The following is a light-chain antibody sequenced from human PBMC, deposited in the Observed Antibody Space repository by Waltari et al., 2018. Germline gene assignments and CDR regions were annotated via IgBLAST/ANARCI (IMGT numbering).Light chain of an antibody. J-gene: IGLJ3*02. Sequence: QSVLTQLPSASGTPGQRVTISCAGGSSNIGRNTVNWSQHLPGTAPKLLIYNDNQRPSEVPDRFSGSKSGTSASLAISGLQSEDEVDYYCAAWDDSLNGQVFGGGTKLTVL. V-gene: IGLV1-44*01. CDR1: SSNIGRNT. CDR2: NDN. CDR3: AAWDDSLNGQV.